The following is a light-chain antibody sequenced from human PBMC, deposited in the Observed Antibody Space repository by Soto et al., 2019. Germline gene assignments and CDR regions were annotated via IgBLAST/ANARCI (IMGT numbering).Light chain of an antibody. CDR1: SSDIGNYNY. V-gene: IGLV2-14*01. Sequence: QSALTQPASVSGSPGQSITISCAGTSSDIGNYNYVSWYQQYPGKAPKLMIYDVSSRPSGVSSRFSGSKSGNTASLTISGLQAEDEADYYCTSYTTSSTLVFGGGTKVPS. CDR3: TSYTTSSTLV. J-gene: IGLJ2*01. CDR2: DVS.